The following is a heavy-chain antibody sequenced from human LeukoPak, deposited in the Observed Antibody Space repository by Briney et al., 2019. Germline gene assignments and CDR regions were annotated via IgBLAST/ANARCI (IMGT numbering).Heavy chain of an antibody. V-gene: IGHV3-21*01. J-gene: IGHJ3*02. CDR1: GFTFSGYS. Sequence: PGGSLRLSCAASGFTFSGYSMNWVRQAPGKGLEWVSSISSSGRYIYYADSVKGRFTISRDNAKNSLYLQMNSLRAEDTAVYYCARDGRAIVVVPADAFDIWGQGTMVTVSS. CDR2: ISSSGRYI. CDR3: ARDGRAIVVVPADAFDI. D-gene: IGHD2-2*01.